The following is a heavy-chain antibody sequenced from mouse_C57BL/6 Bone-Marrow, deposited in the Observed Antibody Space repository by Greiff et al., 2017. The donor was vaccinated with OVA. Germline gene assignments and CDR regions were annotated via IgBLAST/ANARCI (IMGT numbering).Heavy chain of an antibody. CDR3: AYDYDDPYAMDY. V-gene: IGHV1-26*01. J-gene: IGHJ4*01. D-gene: IGHD2-4*01. CDR2: INPNNGGT. CDR1: GYTFTDYY. Sequence: EVQLQQSGPELVKPGASVKISCKASGYTFTDYYMNWVKQSHGKSLEWIGDINPNNGGTSYNQKFKGKATLTVDKSSSTAYMELRSLTSEDSAVYYCAYDYDDPYAMDYWGQGTSVTVSS.